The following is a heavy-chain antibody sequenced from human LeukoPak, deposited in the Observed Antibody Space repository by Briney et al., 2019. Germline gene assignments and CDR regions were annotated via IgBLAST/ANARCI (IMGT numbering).Heavy chain of an antibody. D-gene: IGHD2-15*01. Sequence: SGGSLRLSCAASGFIANNYYMFWVRQAPGTGLEWVSVIYSGGNTYYADSVKGRFTISRDNSKNTLYLHMNSLRAEDTAVYFCARHSDTPNYPDSDAFDLWGQGTMVTVSS. CDR3: ARHSDTPNYPDSDAFDL. CDR1: GFIANNYY. J-gene: IGHJ3*01. V-gene: IGHV3-66*04. CDR2: IYSGGNT.